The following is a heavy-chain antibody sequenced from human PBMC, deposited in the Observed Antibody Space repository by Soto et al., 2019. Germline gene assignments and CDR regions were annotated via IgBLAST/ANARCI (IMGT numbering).Heavy chain of an antibody. D-gene: IGHD2-2*01. CDR2: INPNSGVT. V-gene: IGHV1-2*04. CDR3: ARVGSTSYYYYYMDV. CDR1: GYNFPGYY. Sequence: ASVKVSCKASGYNFPGYYMHWVRQAPGQGLEWMGWINPNSGVTNYAQNFQGWVTMTRDTSISTAYMEVSRLRSDDTAVYYCARVGSTSYYYYYMDVWGKGTTVTVSS. J-gene: IGHJ6*03.